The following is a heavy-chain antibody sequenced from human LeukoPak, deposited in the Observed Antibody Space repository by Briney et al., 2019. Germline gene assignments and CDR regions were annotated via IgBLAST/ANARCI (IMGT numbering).Heavy chain of an antibody. J-gene: IGHJ5*02. V-gene: IGHV1-8*01. CDR3: AGVRAMTVFASHWFGP. Sequence: GASVKVSCKTSGYTFTNYDINWVRQATGQGLEWMGWMNPKSGNTGYAQKFQGRVTLSRNTSISTAYMELSSLRFQDTAVYYCAGVRAMTVFASHWFGPWGQGTPGTVS. CDR2: MNPKSGNT. CDR1: GYTFTNYD. D-gene: IGHD3-3*01.